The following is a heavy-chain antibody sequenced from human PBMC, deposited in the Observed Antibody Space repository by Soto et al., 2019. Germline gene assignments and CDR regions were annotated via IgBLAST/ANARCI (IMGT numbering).Heavy chain of an antibody. CDR3: AREVQVNTPDFVY. CDR1: GGTFNTYA. Sequence: QVQLVQSGAEMKKPGSSVKVSCQSSGGTFNTYAMNWVRQAPGQGPEWMGDISPMFGAANYAPKFQGRVTITADESTGTSYMQLSSLTSEDTALSFCAREVQVNTPDFVYWGQGTQVTVSS. V-gene: IGHV1-69*19. D-gene: IGHD3-22*01. CDR2: ISPMFGAA. J-gene: IGHJ4*02.